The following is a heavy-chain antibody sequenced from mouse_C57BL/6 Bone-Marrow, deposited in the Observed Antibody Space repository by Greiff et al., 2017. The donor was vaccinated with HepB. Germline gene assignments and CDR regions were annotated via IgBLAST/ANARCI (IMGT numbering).Heavy chain of an antibody. CDR3: ARRIGYGYDSWFAY. CDR2: IYPRSGNT. V-gene: IGHV1-81*01. CDR1: GYTFTSYG. J-gene: IGHJ3*01. D-gene: IGHD2-2*01. Sequence: VQLQQSGAELARPGASVKLSCKASGYTFTSYGISWVKQRTGQGLEWIGEIYPRSGNTYYNEKFKGKATLTADKSSSTAYMELRSLTSEDSAVYFCARRIGYGYDSWFAYWGQGTLVTVSA.